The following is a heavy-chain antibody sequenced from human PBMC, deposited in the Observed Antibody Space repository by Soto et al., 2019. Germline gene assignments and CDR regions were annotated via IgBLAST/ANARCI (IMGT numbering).Heavy chain of an antibody. D-gene: IGHD1-20*01. V-gene: IGHV3-21*02. CDR2: IDTSSTYI. J-gene: IGHJ6*02. Sequence: EVQLVESGGGLVKPGGSLRLSCAASGFSFSSFTMNWVRQAPGKGLEWVSSIDTSSTYIYYADSVTGRFTISRDNAKKSVYRQMHSLRAEDTAVYYCARETGSYNGNDGLMDVWGQGTTVTVSS. CDR1: GFSFSSFT. CDR3: ARETGSYNGNDGLMDV.